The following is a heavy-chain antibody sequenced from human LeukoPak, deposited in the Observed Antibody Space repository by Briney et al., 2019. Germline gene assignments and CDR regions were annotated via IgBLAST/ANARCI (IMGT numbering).Heavy chain of an antibody. J-gene: IGHJ4*02. Sequence: ASVKVSCKASGGTSSSYTISWVRQAPGQGLEWMGRIIPILGIANYAQKFQGRVTITADKSTSTAYMELSSLRSEDTAVYYCARDPDYYDSSGLNDYWGQGTLVTVSS. CDR3: ARDPDYYDSSGLNDY. D-gene: IGHD3-22*01. CDR1: GGTSSSYT. CDR2: IIPILGIA. V-gene: IGHV1-69*02.